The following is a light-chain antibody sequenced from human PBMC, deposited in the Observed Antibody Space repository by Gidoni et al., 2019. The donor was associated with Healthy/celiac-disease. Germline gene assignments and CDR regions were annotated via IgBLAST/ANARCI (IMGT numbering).Light chain of an antibody. CDR3: SSYAGSNNYVV. V-gene: IGLV2-8*01. CDR2: EVS. CDR1: SSDVGGYNY. J-gene: IGLJ2*01. Sequence: QSALTQPPSASGSPGQSVTISCTGTSSDVGGYNYVSWYQQHPGKAPKLMIYEVSKRPSGVPDLFSGSKSCNTASLTVSGLQAEDEADYYCSSYAGSNNYVVFGGGTKLTVL.